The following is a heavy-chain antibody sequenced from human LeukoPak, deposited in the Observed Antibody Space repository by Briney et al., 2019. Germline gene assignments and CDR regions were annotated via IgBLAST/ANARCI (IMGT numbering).Heavy chain of an antibody. V-gene: IGHV3-23*01. D-gene: IGHD3-10*01. Sequence: GGSLRLSCAASGFTFSNYALSWVRQAPGKGLEWVSDISGSGGSTYYADSVKGRFTISRDNSKNTMYLQMNSLRAEDTAVYYCATDLRRYYYNSGGEIDYWGQGTLVTVSS. CDR2: ISGSGGST. CDR3: ATDLRRYYYNSGGEIDY. J-gene: IGHJ4*02. CDR1: GFTFSNYA.